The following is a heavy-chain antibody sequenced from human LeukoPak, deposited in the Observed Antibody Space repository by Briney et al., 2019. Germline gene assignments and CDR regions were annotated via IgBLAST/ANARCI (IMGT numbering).Heavy chain of an antibody. Sequence: GGSLRLSCAASGFTFSSYGMHWVRQAPGKGLEWVAVILSDGSKEFYTDSVKGRFTISRYNSKNTLYLQMNSLRAEDTAVYYCAKDQDIVVVVAAEIDYWGQGTLVTVSS. V-gene: IGHV3-30*02. D-gene: IGHD2-15*01. CDR3: AKDQDIVVVVAAEIDY. CDR2: ILSDGSKE. CDR1: GFTFSSYG. J-gene: IGHJ4*02.